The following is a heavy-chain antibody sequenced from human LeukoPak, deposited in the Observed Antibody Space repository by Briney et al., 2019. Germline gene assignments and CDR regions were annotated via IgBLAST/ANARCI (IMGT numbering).Heavy chain of an antibody. V-gene: IGHV3-30*04. CDR1: GFSFSSYA. D-gene: IGHD2-21*02. J-gene: IGHJ6*02. CDR3: AKGIKGSYCGGDCYLPYYYYGLDV. Sequence: GGSLRLSCAASGFSFSSYAVHWVRQAPGKGLEWVAAISYDGSNEYYADSVEGRFTISRDNSKNTLYLQMNSLRAEDTAVYYCAKGIKGSYCGGDCYLPYYYYGLDVWGQGTTVTVSS. CDR2: ISYDGSNE.